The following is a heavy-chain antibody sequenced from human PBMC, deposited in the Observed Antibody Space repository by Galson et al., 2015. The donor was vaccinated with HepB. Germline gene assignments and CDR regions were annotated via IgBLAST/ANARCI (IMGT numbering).Heavy chain of an antibody. D-gene: IGHD6-13*01. V-gene: IGHV3-33*08. CDR1: GFSFSNYG. CDR3: AREDKNIAVAALDY. CDR2: IWKDGSNK. J-gene: IGHJ4*02. Sequence: SLRLSCAASGFSFSNYGMHWVRQAPGKGLEWVALIWKDGSNKYFSDSVKGRFTISRDNSKKTLYLQMNSLRAEDTAVYYCAREDKNIAVAALDYWGQGTMVTVFS.